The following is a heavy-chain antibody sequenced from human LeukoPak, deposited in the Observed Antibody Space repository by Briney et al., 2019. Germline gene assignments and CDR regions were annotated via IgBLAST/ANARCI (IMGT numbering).Heavy chain of an antibody. D-gene: IGHD3-10*01. CDR3: ASPGPDYDGSVSYY. J-gene: IGHJ4*02. V-gene: IGHV3-21*01. Sequence: GGSLRLSCAASGFTFSSYSMNWVRQAPGKGLEWVSYISSSSSYIYYADSVKGRFTISRDNAKNSLYLQMNSLRAEDTAVYYCASPGPDYDGSVSYYGGQETLVTVSS. CDR2: ISSSSSYI. CDR1: GFTFSSYS.